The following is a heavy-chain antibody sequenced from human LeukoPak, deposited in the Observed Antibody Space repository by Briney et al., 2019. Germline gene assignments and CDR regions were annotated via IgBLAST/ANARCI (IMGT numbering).Heavy chain of an antibody. CDR1: GFTFSSYA. Sequence: GGSLRLSCAASGFTFSSYAMSWVRQAPGKGLEWVSAISGSGGSTYYADSVKGRFTISRDNSKNTLYLQMNSLRAEDTAVYYCAKDVEMATITGGGFNYWGQGTLVTVSS. CDR2: ISGSGGST. J-gene: IGHJ4*02. D-gene: IGHD5-24*01. CDR3: AKDVEMATITGGGFNY. V-gene: IGHV3-23*01.